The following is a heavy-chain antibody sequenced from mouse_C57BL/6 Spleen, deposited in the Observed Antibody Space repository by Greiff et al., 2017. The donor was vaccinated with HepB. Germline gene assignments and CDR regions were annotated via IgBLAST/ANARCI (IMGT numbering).Heavy chain of an antibody. CDR3: ATLVGTRRGYFDV. V-gene: IGHV5-4*03. CDR2: ISDGGSYT. D-gene: IGHD2-10*02. CDR1: GFTFSSYA. Sequence: EVMLVESGGGLVKPGGSLKLPCAASGFTFSSYAMSWVRQTPEKRLEWVATISDGGSYTYYPDNVKGRFTISRDNAKNNLYLQMSHLKSEDTAMYYCATLVGTRRGYFDVWGTGTTVTVSS. J-gene: IGHJ1*03.